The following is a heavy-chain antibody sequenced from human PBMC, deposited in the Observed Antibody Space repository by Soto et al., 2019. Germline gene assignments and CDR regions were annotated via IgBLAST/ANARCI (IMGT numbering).Heavy chain of an antibody. D-gene: IGHD5-18*01. J-gene: IGHJ4*02. CDR1: GFTFSSYA. V-gene: IGHV3-23*01. CDR3: ARTLYSYGTDY. CDR2: IRGSGDST. Sequence: EVQLLESGGGLVQPGGSLRLSSAASGFTFSSYAMSWVRQAPGKGLEWVSAIRGSGDSTYYADSVKGRFTISRDNSKNTLYLQMSSLRAEDTAVYYCARTLYSYGTDYWGQGTLVTVSS.